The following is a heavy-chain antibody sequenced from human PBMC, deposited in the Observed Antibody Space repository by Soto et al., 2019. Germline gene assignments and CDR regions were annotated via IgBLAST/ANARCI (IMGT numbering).Heavy chain of an antibody. CDR3: ARSASTVTTLDY. D-gene: IGHD1-1*01. CDR1: GGSISSGGYS. CDR2: IYHSGST. Sequence: TLSLTCAVSGGSISSGGYSWSWIRQPPGKGLEWVGYIYHSGSTYYNPSLKSRVTISVDRSKNQFSLKLSSVTAADTAVYYCARSASTVTTLDYWGQGTLVT. V-gene: IGHV4-30-2*01. J-gene: IGHJ4*02.